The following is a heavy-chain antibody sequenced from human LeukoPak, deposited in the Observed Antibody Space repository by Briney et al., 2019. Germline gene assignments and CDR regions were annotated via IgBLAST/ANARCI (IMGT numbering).Heavy chain of an antibody. Sequence: KTGESLKISRKGSGYSFTSYWIGWVRQMPGKGLEWMGVIYPGDSDTRYSPSFQGQVTISADKSISTAYLQWSSLKASDTAMYYCASTLGMVRGSENWFDPWGQGTLVTVSS. CDR3: ASTLGMVRGSENWFDP. CDR2: IYPGDSDT. J-gene: IGHJ5*02. V-gene: IGHV5-51*01. D-gene: IGHD3-10*01. CDR1: GYSFTSYW.